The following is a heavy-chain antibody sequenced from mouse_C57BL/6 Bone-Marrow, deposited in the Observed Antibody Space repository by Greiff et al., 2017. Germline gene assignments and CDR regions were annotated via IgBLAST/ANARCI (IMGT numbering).Heavy chain of an antibody. CDR3: ARAGSSYRYFHV. D-gene: IGHD1-1*01. J-gene: IGHJ1*03. Sequence: QVQLQQSGPELVKPGASVKISCKASGYAFSSSWMNWVKQRPGKGLEGIGRIYPGDGDTNYNGKFKGKATLTADKSSSTAYMQLSSLTSEDSAVYFCARAGSSYRYFHVWGTGTTVTVSS. CDR1: GYAFSSSW. V-gene: IGHV1-82*01. CDR2: IYPGDGDT.